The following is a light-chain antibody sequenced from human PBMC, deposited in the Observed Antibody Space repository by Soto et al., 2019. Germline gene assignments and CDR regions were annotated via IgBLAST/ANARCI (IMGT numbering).Light chain of an antibody. V-gene: IGLV2-14*01. CDR2: EVS. J-gene: IGLJ2*01. CDR1: SSDIGGYKY. CDR3: CSYTRRSTRV. Sequence: QSALTQPASVSGSPGQSITISCTGTSSDIGGYKYVSWYQQHPGIAPKLMIYEVSNRPSGVSNRFSGSKSGNTASLTISGLQAEDEADYYCCSYTRRSTRVFGGGTKLNVL.